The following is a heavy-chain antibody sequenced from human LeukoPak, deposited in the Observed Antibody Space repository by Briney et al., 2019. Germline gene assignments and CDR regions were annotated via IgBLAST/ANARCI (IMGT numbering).Heavy chain of an antibody. J-gene: IGHJ6*03. CDR3: ARDKVVTPYYYYYMDV. V-gene: IGHV4-59*01. CDR1: GGSISSYY. D-gene: IGHD4-23*01. Sequence: SETLSLTCTVSGGSISSYYWSWIRQPPGKGLEWIGYIYYSGSTNYNPSLKSRVTISVDTSKNQFSLKLSSVTAADTAVYYCARDKVVTPYYYYYMDVWGKGTTVTVSS. CDR2: IYYSGST.